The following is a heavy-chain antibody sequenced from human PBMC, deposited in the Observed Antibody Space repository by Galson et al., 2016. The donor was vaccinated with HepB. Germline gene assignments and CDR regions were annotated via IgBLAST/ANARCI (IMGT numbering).Heavy chain of an antibody. J-gene: IGHJ5*02. CDR3: VRDKVTPGTNWFDP. CDR1: GFTFSSYW. V-gene: IGHV3-74*01. D-gene: IGHD4-11*01. CDR2: ISGDGSST. Sequence: SLRLSCAASGFTFSSYWMHWVRQAPGEGLVWVSHISGDGSSTHYGDSVKGRFTVTRDNSKNTLYLQMNSLRAEDTAVYYYVRDKVTPGTNWFDPWGQGTLVTVSS.